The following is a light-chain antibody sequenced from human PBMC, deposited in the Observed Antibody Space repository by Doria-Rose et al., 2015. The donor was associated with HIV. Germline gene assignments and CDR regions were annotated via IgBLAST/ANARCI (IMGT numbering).Light chain of an antibody. CDR2: DAS. Sequence: EIVLTQSPGTLSLSPGERATLSCRASQRVKSSYLAWYQQKPGQAPRLLIYDASTRVTGIPDRFSGSGSGTDFTLTISRLEPEDVAVYYCRQYGTSRGTFGQGTRLEIK. CDR3: RQYGTSRGT. J-gene: IGKJ5*01. V-gene: IGKV3-20*01. CDR1: QRVKSSY.